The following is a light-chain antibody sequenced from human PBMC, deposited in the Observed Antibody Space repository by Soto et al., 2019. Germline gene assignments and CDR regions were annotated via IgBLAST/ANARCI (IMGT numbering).Light chain of an antibody. V-gene: IGKV3-15*01. CDR1: QSVSSN. CDR3: QQYNNWPPMA. J-gene: IGKJ1*01. Sequence: EIVMTQSPATLSVSPGERATLSCRASQSVSSNLAWYQQKPGQAPRLLIYGASARATGIPARFSGSGSGTEFTLAISSLQSGDFAGYYCQQYNNWPPMAFGQGTKVEIK. CDR2: GAS.